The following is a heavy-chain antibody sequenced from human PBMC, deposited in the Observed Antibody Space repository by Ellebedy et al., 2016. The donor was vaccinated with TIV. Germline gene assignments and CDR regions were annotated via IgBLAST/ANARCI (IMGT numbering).Heavy chain of an antibody. Sequence: GESLKISCAASGFTFSSYAMSWVRQAPGKGLEWVSAISGSGGSTYYADSVKGRFTISRDNSKNTLYLQMNSLRAEDTAVYYCAKGEKGSAYYYDSSGYYYYFDYWGQGTLVTVSS. V-gene: IGHV3-23*01. CDR3: AKGEKGSAYYYDSSGYYYYFDY. D-gene: IGHD3-22*01. J-gene: IGHJ4*02. CDR2: ISGSGGST. CDR1: GFTFSSYA.